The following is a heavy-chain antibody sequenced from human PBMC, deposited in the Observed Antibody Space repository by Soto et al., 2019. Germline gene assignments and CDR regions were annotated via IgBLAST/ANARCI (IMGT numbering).Heavy chain of an antibody. CDR3: ARASGSYLIWFDP. CDR1: GFIFSDHY. V-gene: IGHV3-72*01. CDR2: TRNKANSYTT. J-gene: IGHJ5*02. D-gene: IGHD1-26*01. Sequence: EVQLVESGGGLVQPGGSLRLSCAASGFIFSDHYMDWVRQAPGKGLEWVGRTRNKANSYTTEYAASVKGRFTISRDDSKNSLYLQMNSLKTEDTAVYYCARASGSYLIWFDPWSQGTLVTVSS.